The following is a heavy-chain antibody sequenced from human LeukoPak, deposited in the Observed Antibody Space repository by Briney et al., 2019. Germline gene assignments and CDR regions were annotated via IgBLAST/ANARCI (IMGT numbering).Heavy chain of an antibody. CDR3: IGSGGWPGY. Sequence: GSLRLSCAASGFTFSSYEMNWVRQAPGKGLVWVSYISSSGSTIYYTDSVKGRFTISRDNAKNSLYLKMNSLRVEDTAVYYCIGSGGWPGYWGQETLVTVSS. CDR1: GFTFSSYE. CDR2: ISSSGSTI. J-gene: IGHJ4*02. D-gene: IGHD1-26*01. V-gene: IGHV3-48*03.